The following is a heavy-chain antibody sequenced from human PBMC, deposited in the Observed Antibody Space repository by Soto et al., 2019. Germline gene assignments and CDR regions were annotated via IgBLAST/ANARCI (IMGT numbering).Heavy chain of an antibody. CDR1: GFTFSSYS. CDR3: ARDLKLLWFGELSGGMDV. V-gene: IGHV3-48*02. J-gene: IGHJ6*02. CDR2: ISSSSSTI. Sequence: EVQLVESGGGLVQPGGSLRLSCAASGFTFSSYSMNWVRQAPGKGLEWVAYISSSSSTIYYADSVKGRFTISRDNAKNSLYLQMNGLGDEDTAVYYCARDLKLLWFGELSGGMDVWGQGTTVTVSS. D-gene: IGHD3-10*01.